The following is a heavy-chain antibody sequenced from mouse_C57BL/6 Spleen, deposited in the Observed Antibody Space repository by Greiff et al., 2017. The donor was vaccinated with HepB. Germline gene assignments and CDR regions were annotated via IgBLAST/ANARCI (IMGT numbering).Heavy chain of an antibody. J-gene: IGHJ2*01. Sequence: VQLQQPGAELVRPGTSVKLSCKASGYTFTSYWMHWVKQRPGQGLEWIGVIDPSDSYTNYNQKFKGKATLTVDTSSSTAYMQLSSLTSEDSAVYYCARDYDRGYYFDYWGQGTTLTVSS. D-gene: IGHD2-4*01. CDR1: GYTFTSYW. V-gene: IGHV1-59*01. CDR2: IDPSDSYT. CDR3: ARDYDRGYYFDY.